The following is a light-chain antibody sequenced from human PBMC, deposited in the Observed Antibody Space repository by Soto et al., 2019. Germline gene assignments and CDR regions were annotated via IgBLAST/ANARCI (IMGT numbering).Light chain of an antibody. J-gene: IGLJ7*01. V-gene: IGLV2-23*01. CDR1: SSDLGSYNL. CDR3: CSYAGCSTYV. CDR2: EGS. Sequence: QSVLTQPASVSGSPGQSISISCSGTSSDLGSYNLVSWYQQHPGKAPKLMIYEGSKRPLGVSNRFSGSKSGNTASLTISGLQAEDEADYYCCSYAGCSTYVFGGGTQLTVL.